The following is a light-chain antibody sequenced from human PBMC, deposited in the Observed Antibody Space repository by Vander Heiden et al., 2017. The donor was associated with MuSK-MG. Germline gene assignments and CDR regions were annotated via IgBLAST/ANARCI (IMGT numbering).Light chain of an antibody. CDR2: GVN. Sequence: QSVLTQPASVSGSPGQSITISCAGSRSDVGAYNFVSWYQHHPGKAPKLIIYGVNSRPSGVSDRFSGSKSGNTASLTISGLQHEDEADYFCASYTLSSTYVFGGGTKVTVL. V-gene: IGLV2-14*01. CDR3: ASYTLSSTYV. J-gene: IGLJ1*01. CDR1: RSDVGAYNF.